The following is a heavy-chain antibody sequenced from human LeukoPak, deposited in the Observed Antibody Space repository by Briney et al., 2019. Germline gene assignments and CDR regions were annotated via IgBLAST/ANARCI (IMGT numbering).Heavy chain of an antibody. Sequence: GRSLRLSCSVSGFTFSTYVMHWVRQAPGKGLEYVSAISSNGDNTYYADSVKGRFTISRDNSKNTLYLQMSSLRADDTAVYYCVRGTGYWDQGTLVTVSS. CDR1: GFTFSTYV. V-gene: IGHV3-64D*06. CDR3: VRGTGY. CDR2: ISSNGDNT. J-gene: IGHJ4*02.